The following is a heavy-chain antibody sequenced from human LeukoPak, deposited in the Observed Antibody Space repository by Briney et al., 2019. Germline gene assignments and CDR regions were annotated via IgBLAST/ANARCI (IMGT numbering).Heavy chain of an antibody. Sequence: SETLSLTCTVSGGSISSYYWCWIRQPPGKGLEWIGYIYYSGSTNYNPPLQSRVTISVDTSKNQFSLKLSSVTAADTAVYYCARQTYYYDSSGYFEYYFDYWGQGTLVTVSS. CDR1: GGSISSYY. J-gene: IGHJ4*02. CDR2: IYYSGST. V-gene: IGHV4-59*01. CDR3: ARQTYYYDSSGYFEYYFDY. D-gene: IGHD3-22*01.